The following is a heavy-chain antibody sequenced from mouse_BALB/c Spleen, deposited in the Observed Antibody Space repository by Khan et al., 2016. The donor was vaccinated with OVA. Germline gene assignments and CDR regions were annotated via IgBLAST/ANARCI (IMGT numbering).Heavy chain of an antibody. D-gene: IGHD2-3*01. Sequence: EVELVESGGGLVQPGGSLKLSCATSGFTFTDYYMYWVRQTPEKRLEWVAYINNGGGSTYYPDTVEGRFTISRDNAKNTLYLQMSRLKSEDTAMYYCARHDDEGIAYWGQGTLVTVSA. CDR3: ARHDDEGIAY. V-gene: IGHV5-12*02. CDR2: INNGGGST. J-gene: IGHJ3*01. CDR1: GFTFTDYY.